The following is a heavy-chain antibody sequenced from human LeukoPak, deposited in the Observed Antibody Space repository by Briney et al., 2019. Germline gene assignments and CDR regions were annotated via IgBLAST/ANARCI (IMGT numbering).Heavy chain of an antibody. Sequence: SETLSLTCAVYGGSFSGYYWSWIRQPPGKGLEWIGEINHSGSTNYNPSLKSRVTISVDTSKNQFSLKLSSVTAADTAVYYCARSLPLDAFDIWGQGTMVTVSS. CDR2: INHSGST. CDR3: ARSLPLDAFDI. CDR1: GGSFSGYY. D-gene: IGHD5/OR15-5a*01. V-gene: IGHV4-34*01. J-gene: IGHJ3*02.